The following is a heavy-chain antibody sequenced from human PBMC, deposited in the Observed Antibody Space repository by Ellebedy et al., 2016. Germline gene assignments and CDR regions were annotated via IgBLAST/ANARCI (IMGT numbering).Heavy chain of an antibody. CDR3: ARGINGGLAVAGTNPIHFDY. CDR1: GGFFSGYY. Sequence: ESLKISCAVYGGFFSGYYWSWIRQPPGKGLEWIGYIYYNGRNNYNPSLKSRVTISVDTSRNQFSLKLSSVTAADTAVYFCARGINGGLAVAGTNPIHFDYWGQGTLVTVSS. J-gene: IGHJ4*02. CDR2: IYYNGRN. D-gene: IGHD6-19*01. V-gene: IGHV4-59*01.